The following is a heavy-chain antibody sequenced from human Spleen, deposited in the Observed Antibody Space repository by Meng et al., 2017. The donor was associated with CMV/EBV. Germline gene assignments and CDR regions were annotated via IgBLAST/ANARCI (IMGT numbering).Heavy chain of an antibody. CDR1: GYTFTGYY. Sequence: ASVKVSCKASGYTFTGYYMHWVRQAPGQGLEWMGWINPNTGGTDFAQKFQGRVTMTRDTSINTAYMELSRLTSDDTALYYCARGGDPTGYCPRRTCWGGWFDPWGQGTLVTVSS. D-gene: IGHD2-8*01. CDR3: ARGGDPTGYCPRRTCWGGWFDP. J-gene: IGHJ5*02. CDR2: INPNTGGT. V-gene: IGHV1-2*02.